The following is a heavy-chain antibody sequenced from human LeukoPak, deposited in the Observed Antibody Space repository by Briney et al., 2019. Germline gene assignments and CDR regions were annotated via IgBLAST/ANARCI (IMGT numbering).Heavy chain of an antibody. V-gene: IGHV1-18*01. D-gene: IGHD3-22*01. CDR1: GYPFTNYG. Sequence: ASVKVSCKASGYPFTNYGISWIRQAPGQGLEWMGWISAYTDNTNYQQKLKGRVTMTTDPSTSTAYMELRSLRSDDTAVYYCARDDEYISGSLDYWGQGTLVTVSS. CDR2: ISAYTDNT. J-gene: IGHJ4*02. CDR3: ARDDEYISGSLDY.